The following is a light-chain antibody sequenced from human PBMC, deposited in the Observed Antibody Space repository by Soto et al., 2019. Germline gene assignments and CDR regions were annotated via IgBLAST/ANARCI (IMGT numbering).Light chain of an antibody. J-gene: IGKJ3*01. CDR2: AAS. V-gene: IGKV1-39*01. Sequence: DIQMTQSPSSLSASGGDRVTITCLASQSISSYLNWYQQKPGKAPKLLIYAASSLQSGVPSRFSGSGSGTDFTLTISSLQPEDFATYYCQQSYSTLTFGPGTKVDIK. CDR1: QSISSY. CDR3: QQSYSTLT.